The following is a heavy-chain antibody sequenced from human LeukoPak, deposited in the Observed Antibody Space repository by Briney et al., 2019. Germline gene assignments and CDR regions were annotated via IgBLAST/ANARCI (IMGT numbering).Heavy chain of an antibody. D-gene: IGHD3-22*01. V-gene: IGHV1-69*05. CDR2: IIPIFGTA. Sequence: SVKVSCKASGGTFSSYAISWVRQAPGQGLAWMGGIIPIFGTANYAQKFQGRVTITTDESTSTAYMELSSLRSEDTAVYYCAREEITMIVVPYDAFDIWGQGTMVTVSS. J-gene: IGHJ3*02. CDR3: AREEITMIVVPYDAFDI. CDR1: GGTFSSYA.